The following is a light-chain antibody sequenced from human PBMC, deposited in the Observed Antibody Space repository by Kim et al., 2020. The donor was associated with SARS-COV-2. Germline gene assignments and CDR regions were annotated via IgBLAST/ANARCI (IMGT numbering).Light chain of an antibody. CDR1: QSVSTN. J-gene: IGKJ2*01. CDR3: QQYSDWPQ. Sequence: PGEGATLSCRASQSVSTNLAWYQHKPGQAPRLLISGASTRAPGIPARFSGSGSETEFTLSISSLQSEDFAVYYCQQYSDWPQFGQGTKLEI. CDR2: GAS. V-gene: IGKV3-15*01.